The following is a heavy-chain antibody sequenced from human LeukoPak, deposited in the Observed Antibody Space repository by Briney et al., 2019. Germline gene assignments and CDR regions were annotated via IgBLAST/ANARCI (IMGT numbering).Heavy chain of an antibody. D-gene: IGHD3-10*01. V-gene: IGHV3-21*01. Sequence: GGSLRLSCAASGFTFSSYTLNWVRQAPGKGLEWVSSISGSTTYIYYADSVRGRFTTSRDNAKNSLYLQMNSLRAEDTAVYYCAKDRGTYGSGSTFDYWGQGTLVTVSS. CDR1: GFTFSSYT. CDR2: ISGSTTYI. J-gene: IGHJ4*02. CDR3: AKDRGTYGSGSTFDY.